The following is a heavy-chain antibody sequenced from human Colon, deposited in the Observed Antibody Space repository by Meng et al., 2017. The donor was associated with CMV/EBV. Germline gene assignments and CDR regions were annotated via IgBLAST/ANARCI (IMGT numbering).Heavy chain of an antibody. Sequence: GGSLRLSCVASGFNFSASAIHWVRQASGKGLEWVGRIRTKANNYATSYGESIKGRFSISRDNSKDTLYLQLNNLRGDDTAVYYCAKIQRGNFDYWGQGTLVTVSS. CDR2: IRTKANNYAT. V-gene: IGHV3-73*01. CDR3: AKIQRGNFDY. D-gene: IGHD3-10*01. J-gene: IGHJ4*02. CDR1: GFNFSASA.